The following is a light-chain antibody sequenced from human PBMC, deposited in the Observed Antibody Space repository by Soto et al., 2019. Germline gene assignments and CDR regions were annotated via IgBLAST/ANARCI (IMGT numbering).Light chain of an antibody. Sequence: QSALTQPASVSGSPGQSITISCTGTSSDVGGYNYVSWYQQHPGKAPKLMIYEVSNRPSGVSNRFSGSKSGNTASLTISGLRAEDGAIYHCSSYAGFNIFGAGTQLTVL. J-gene: IGLJ2*01. V-gene: IGLV2-14*01. CDR3: SSYAGFNI. CDR2: EVS. CDR1: SSDVGGYNY.